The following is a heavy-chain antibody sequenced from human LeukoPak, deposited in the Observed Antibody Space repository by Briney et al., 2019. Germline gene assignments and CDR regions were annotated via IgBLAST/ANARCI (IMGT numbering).Heavy chain of an antibody. Sequence: PGGPLRLSCAASGFTFSSYAMSWVRQAPGKGLEWVSAISGSGGSTYYADSVKGRFTISRDNSKNTLYLQMNSLRAEDTAVYYCAKALRYCSSTSCQERYGAFDIWGQGTMVTVSS. CDR3: AKALRYCSSTSCQERYGAFDI. V-gene: IGHV3-23*01. J-gene: IGHJ3*02. CDR2: ISGSGGST. D-gene: IGHD2-2*01. CDR1: GFTFSSYA.